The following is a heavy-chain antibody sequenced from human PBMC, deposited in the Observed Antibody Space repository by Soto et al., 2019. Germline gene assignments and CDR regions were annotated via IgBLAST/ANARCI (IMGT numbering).Heavy chain of an antibody. J-gene: IGHJ4*02. V-gene: IGHV3-53*01. CDR2: IYSAGNT. CDR1: GFTVSSNY. Sequence: GGSLRLSCAASGFTVSSNYMSWVRQAPGKGLEWVSVIYSAGNTYYADSMKGRFTISRDNAKNSLYLEMNSLRAEDTAVYYCARESEDLTSNFDYWGQGTLVTVSS. CDR3: ARESEDLTSNFDY.